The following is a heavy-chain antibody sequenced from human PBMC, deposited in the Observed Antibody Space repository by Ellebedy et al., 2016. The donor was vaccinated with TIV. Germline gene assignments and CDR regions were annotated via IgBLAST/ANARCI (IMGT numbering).Heavy chain of an antibody. V-gene: IGHV3-21*01. CDR1: GYSFSSYG. CDR2: ISSSNHYI. J-gene: IGHJ4*02. Sequence: PGGSLRLSCAAAGYSFSSYGMNWVRQAPGKGLEWVSSISSSNHYIYYADSVKGRFTISRDNAKNSLYLQMNSLRAEDTAVFYCARELAAAGFFDYWGQGTLVTVSS. D-gene: IGHD6-13*01. CDR3: ARELAAAGFFDY.